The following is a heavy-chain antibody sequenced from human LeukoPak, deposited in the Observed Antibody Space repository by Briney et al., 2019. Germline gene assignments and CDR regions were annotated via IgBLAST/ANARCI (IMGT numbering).Heavy chain of an antibody. Sequence: SETPSLTCAVYGGSFSGYYWSWIRQPPGKGLEWIGEINHSGSTNYNPSLKSRVTISVDTSKNQFSLKLSSVTAADTAVYYCASYSSSYYYGMDVWGQGTTVTVSS. D-gene: IGHD6-13*01. V-gene: IGHV4-34*01. CDR2: INHSGST. CDR3: ASYSSSYYYGMDV. J-gene: IGHJ6*02. CDR1: GGSFSGYY.